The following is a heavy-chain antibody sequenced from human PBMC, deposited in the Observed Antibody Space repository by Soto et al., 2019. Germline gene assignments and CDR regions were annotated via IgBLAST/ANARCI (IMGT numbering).Heavy chain of an antibody. V-gene: IGHV4-39*01. J-gene: IGHJ2*01. CDR3: AIVVPWLSMIVVVFGGYFDL. CDR2: IYYSGST. D-gene: IGHD3-22*01. Sequence: SETLSLTCTVSGGSISSSSYYWGWIRQPPGKGLEWIGGIYYSGSTYYNPSLKSRVTISVDTSKNQFSLKLSSVTAADTAVYYCAIVVPWLSMIVVVFGGYFDLWGRGTLVTVSS. CDR1: GGSISSSSYY.